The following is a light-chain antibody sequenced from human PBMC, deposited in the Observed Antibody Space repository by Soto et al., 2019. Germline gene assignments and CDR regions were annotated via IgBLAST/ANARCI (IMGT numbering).Light chain of an antibody. V-gene: IGLV2-23*02. CDR2: EVS. CDR3: CSYAGSDVI. J-gene: IGLJ2*01. CDR1: SSDVGSYNL. Sequence: SALTQPASVSGSPGQSITISSTGTSSDVGSYNLVSWYQQHPGKAPKLMISEVSKRPSGVSNRFSGSKSGNTASLTISGLQAEDEADYYCCSYAGSDVIFGGGTKVTVL.